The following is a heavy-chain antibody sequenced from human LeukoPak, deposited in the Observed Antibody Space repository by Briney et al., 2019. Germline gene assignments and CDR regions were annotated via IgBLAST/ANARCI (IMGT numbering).Heavy chain of an antibody. D-gene: IGHD2-21*02. CDR3: ARELTVTEPGPFGY. CDR2: INQDGAEK. CDR1: GITFSRSW. V-gene: IGHV3-7*01. Sequence: GGSLRLSCAASGITFSRSWMSWVRQAPGKGLEWVANINQDGAEKYFVDSVKGRFTISRDNAKNSLYLQMNSLRAEDTAVYYCARELTVTEPGPFGYWGQGTLVAVSS. J-gene: IGHJ4*02.